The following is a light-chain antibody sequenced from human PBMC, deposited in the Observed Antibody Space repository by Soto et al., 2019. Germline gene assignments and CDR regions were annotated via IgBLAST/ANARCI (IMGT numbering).Light chain of an antibody. CDR1: SSNVGSNS. CDR3: ASWDDTLNAVL. Sequence: QSALTQSPSVSGTAGQSITISCSGGSSNVGSNSVNWYQQVPGTAPKVLIYRDHQRPSRVPDRFSGSKSGTSASLAISGLQSEDEADYYCASWDDTLNAVLFGGGTKVTVL. CDR2: RDH. J-gene: IGLJ2*01. V-gene: IGLV1-44*01.